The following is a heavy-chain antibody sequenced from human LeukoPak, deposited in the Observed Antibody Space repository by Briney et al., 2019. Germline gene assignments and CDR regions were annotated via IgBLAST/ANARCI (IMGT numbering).Heavy chain of an antibody. V-gene: IGHV1-8*01. Sequence: ASVKVSCKASGYTFTSYDINWVRQATGQGLEWMGWMNPNSGSTGYAQKFQGRVTMTRNTSISTAYMELSSLRSEDTAVYYCVEVGFGDAFDIWGQGTMVIVSS. J-gene: IGHJ3*02. CDR1: GYTFTSYD. D-gene: IGHD3-16*01. CDR2: MNPNSGST. CDR3: VEVGFGDAFDI.